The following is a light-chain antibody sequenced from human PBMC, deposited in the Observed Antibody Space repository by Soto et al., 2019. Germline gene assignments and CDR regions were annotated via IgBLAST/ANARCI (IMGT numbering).Light chain of an antibody. CDR3: QQYNNWPPWT. Sequence: EIVMTQSPATLSVSPGERATLSCRASQSVSSNLAWYQQKPGQAPRLLIYGASTRATGIPARFSGSGSGTEFTLTFSSLQSEDFAVYCCQQYNNWPPWTFGQGTKVEIK. V-gene: IGKV3-15*01. J-gene: IGKJ1*01. CDR1: QSVSSN. CDR2: GAS.